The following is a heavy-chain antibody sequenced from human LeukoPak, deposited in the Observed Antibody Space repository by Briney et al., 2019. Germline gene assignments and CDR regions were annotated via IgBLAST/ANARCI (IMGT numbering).Heavy chain of an antibody. CDR2: IYYSGST. CDR1: GGSISSSSYY. CDR3: ARVQRASYGYYYYYYMDV. Sequence: SETLSLTCTVSGGSISSSSYYWGWIRQPPGKGLEWIGSIYYSGSTYYNPSLKSRVTISVDTSKNQFSLKLSSVTAADTAVYYCARVQRASYGYYYYYYMDVWGKGTTVTVSS. J-gene: IGHJ6*03. D-gene: IGHD5-18*01. V-gene: IGHV4-39*07.